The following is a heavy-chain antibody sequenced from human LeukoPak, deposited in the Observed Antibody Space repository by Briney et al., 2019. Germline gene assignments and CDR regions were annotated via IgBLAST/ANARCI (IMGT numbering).Heavy chain of an antibody. V-gene: IGHV4-59*08. J-gene: IGHJ6*02. CDR3: ARHPEHYDILTGYYNYYGMDV. Sequence: PSETLSLTCTVSGGSISSYYWSWIRQPPGKGLEWIGYIYYSGSTNYNPSLKSRVTISVDTSKNQFSLKLSSVTAADTAVYYCARHPEHYDILTGYYNYYGMDVWGQGTTVTVSS. D-gene: IGHD3-9*01. CDR1: GGSISSYY. CDR2: IYYSGST.